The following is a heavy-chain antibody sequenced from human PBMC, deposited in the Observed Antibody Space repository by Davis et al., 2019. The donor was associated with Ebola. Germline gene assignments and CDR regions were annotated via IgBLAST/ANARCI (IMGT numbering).Heavy chain of an antibody. Sequence: ASVKVSCKASGYIFTNYAMNWVRQAPGQGLEWMGWISAYNGNTNYAQKLQGRVTMTTDTSTSTAYMELSSLRSEDTAVYYCATDYGSGNYYAHWGQGTLVTVSS. CDR3: ATDYGSGNYYAH. J-gene: IGHJ4*02. V-gene: IGHV1-18*01. CDR2: ISAYNGNT. CDR1: GYIFTNYA. D-gene: IGHD3-10*01.